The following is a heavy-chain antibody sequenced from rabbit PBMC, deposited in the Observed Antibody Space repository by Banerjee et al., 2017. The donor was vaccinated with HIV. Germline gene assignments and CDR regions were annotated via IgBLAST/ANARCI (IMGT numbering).Heavy chain of an antibody. V-gene: IGHV1S45*01. Sequence: QEQLVESGGGLVQPEGSLTLTCTASGFSFSSSGWIFWVRQAPGKGLEWIACIYVGSSGSTYYATWAKGRFTISKTSSTTVTLQMTSLTAADTATYFCARDETDHDLYLDLWGPGTLVTVS. J-gene: IGHJ4*01. CDR1: GFSFSSSGW. CDR2: IYVGSSGST. CDR3: ARDETDHDLYLDL.